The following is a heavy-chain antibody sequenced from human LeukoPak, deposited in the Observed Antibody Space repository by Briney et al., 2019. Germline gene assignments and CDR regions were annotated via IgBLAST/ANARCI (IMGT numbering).Heavy chain of an antibody. CDR1: GFTISDYW. Sequence: PGGSLRLSCVASGFTISDYWMHWVRHGPGKGLVWASRISSDGSSTSYADSMKGRFTISRDNAKNTLYLQMSSLRAEDTAVYYCARSLGWYDYWGQGTLVTVSS. J-gene: IGHJ4*02. CDR3: ARSLGWYDY. V-gene: IGHV3-74*01. D-gene: IGHD6-19*01. CDR2: ISSDGSST.